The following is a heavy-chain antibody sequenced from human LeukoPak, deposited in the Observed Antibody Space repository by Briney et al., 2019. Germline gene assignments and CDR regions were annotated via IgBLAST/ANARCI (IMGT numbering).Heavy chain of an antibody. CDR3: AREVADYGGYYYYHYMDV. D-gene: IGHD4-23*01. Sequence: PSETLSLTCIVSGDSIDSSNYYWSWIRQPAGKGLEWIGRIYTSGSNNYNPSLKSRVTMSVDTSKNQFSLKLSSVTAADTAMYYCAREVADYGGYYYYHYMDVWGKGTTVTISS. V-gene: IGHV4-61*02. CDR2: IYTSGSN. CDR1: GDSIDSSNYY. J-gene: IGHJ6*03.